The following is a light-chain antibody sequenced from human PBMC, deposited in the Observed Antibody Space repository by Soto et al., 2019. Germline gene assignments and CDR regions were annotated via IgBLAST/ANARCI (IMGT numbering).Light chain of an antibody. CDR2: AAS. CDR3: QQSYSTLAIT. Sequence: DIQMTQSPSSLSASVGDRVTITCRASQSISSYLNWYQQKPGKAPKLLIYAASSLQSGVPSRFSGSGSGTDFTLTISSLQPEDFATYYCQQSYSTLAITFGQGTKVDNK. V-gene: IGKV1-39*01. CDR1: QSISSY. J-gene: IGKJ1*01.